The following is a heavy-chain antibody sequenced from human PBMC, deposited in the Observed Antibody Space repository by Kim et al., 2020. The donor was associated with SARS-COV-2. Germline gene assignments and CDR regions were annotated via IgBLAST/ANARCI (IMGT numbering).Heavy chain of an antibody. CDR3: ASGQPLDY. CDR1: GGSIRSGGKF. CDR2: ISYSGNS. Sequence: SETLSLTCSVSGGSIRSGGKFWTWIRQHPAKGLEWIGYISYSGNSHYSPSLRSRVSISLQTSENQFSLELTSVTAADTAGYYCASGQPLDYWGQGSLVTVSS. V-gene: IGHV4-31*03. J-gene: IGHJ4*02. D-gene: IGHD2-2*01.